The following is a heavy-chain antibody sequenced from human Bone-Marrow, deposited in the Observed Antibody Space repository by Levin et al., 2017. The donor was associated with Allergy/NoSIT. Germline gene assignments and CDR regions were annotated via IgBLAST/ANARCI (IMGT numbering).Heavy chain of an antibody. CDR1: SGFISNHY. D-gene: IGHD1/OR15-1a*01. CDR3: SSAPNRNYFDH. J-gene: IGHJ4*02. V-gene: IGHV4-59*11. CDR2: ISNSGST. Sequence: KPGGSLRLSCTVSSGFISNHYWSWIRQPPGKEMEWIGHISNSGSTSYNPSLKSRVTISLDTSKNQFSLTLTSVSAADTAVYYCSSAPNRNYFDHWGQGTLATVSS.